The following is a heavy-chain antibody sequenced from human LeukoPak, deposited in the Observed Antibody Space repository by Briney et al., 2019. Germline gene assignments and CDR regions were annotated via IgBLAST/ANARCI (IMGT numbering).Heavy chain of an antibody. CDR3: ARGVYIAAAQYGY. V-gene: IGHV4-59*01. Sequence: SETLSVTCTVSGGSISSYYWSWIRQPPGKGGEGIGYIYYSGTTNYNPSLKSRVTISVDTSKNQFSLKLSSVTAADTAVYYCARGVYIAAAQYGYWGQGTLVTVSS. CDR2: IYYSGTT. D-gene: IGHD6-13*01. J-gene: IGHJ4*02. CDR1: GGSISSYY.